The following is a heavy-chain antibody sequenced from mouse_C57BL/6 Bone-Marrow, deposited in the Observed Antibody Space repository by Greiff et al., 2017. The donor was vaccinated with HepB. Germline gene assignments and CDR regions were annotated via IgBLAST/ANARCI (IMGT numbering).Heavy chain of an antibody. CDR1: GFNIKDDY. CDR3: TTWITTVVATRDY. V-gene: IGHV14-4*01. Sequence: EVQLQQSGAELVRPGASVKLSCTASGFNIKDDYMHWVKQRPEQGLEWIGWIDPENGDTEYASKFQGKATITADTSSNTAYLQLSSLTSEDTAVYYCTTWITTVVATRDYWGQGTSVTVSS. J-gene: IGHJ4*01. D-gene: IGHD1-1*01. CDR2: IDPENGDT.